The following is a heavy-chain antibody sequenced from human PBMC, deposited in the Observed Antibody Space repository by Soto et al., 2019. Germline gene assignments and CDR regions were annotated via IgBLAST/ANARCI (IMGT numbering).Heavy chain of an antibody. V-gene: IGHV3-23*01. Sequence: PGGSLRLSCAASGFTLSSYAMSWVRQPPGKGLEWVSVISGSGGRTYYADSVKGRFTISRDNSKNTLYLQMNSLRAEETAVYYCAKDNRAGTVPGRGAFDIWGQGTMVTVSS. J-gene: IGHJ3*02. D-gene: IGHD3-10*01. CDR2: ISGSGGRT. CDR3: AKDNRAGTVPGRGAFDI. CDR1: GFTLSSYA.